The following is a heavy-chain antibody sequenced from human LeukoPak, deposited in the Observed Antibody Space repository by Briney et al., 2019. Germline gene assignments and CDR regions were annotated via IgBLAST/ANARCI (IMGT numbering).Heavy chain of an antibody. J-gene: IGHJ6*03. CDR2: IYHCGST. CDR1: GGSISSYY. Sequence: SETLSLTCTVSGGSISSYYWAWIRQPPGKGLEWIGSIYHCGSTYYNPSLKSRVTISVDTSKNQFSLKLSSVTAADTAVYFCARGGYYYYYMDVWGKGTTVTVSS. V-gene: IGHV4-38-2*02. CDR3: ARGGYYYYYMDV.